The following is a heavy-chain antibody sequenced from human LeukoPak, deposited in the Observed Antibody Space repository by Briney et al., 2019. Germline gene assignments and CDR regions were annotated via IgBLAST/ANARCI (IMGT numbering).Heavy chain of an antibody. V-gene: IGHV4-38-2*01. CDR2: IYHSGST. J-gene: IGHJ4*02. D-gene: IGHD2-21*01. CDR3: ARSLVKYYFDY. CDR1: GYSISSGYY. Sequence: PSETLSLTCAVSGYSISSGYYWGWIRQPPGKGLEWIGSIYHSGSTYYNPPLKSRSTISVDTSKNQFSLKLSSVTAADTAVYYCARSLVKYYFDYWGQGTLVTVSS.